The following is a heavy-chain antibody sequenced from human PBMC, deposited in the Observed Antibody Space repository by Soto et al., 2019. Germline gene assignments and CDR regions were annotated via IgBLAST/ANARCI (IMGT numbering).Heavy chain of an antibody. CDR2: ARNKANSYTT. V-gene: IGHV3-72*01. D-gene: IGHD2-15*01. J-gene: IGHJ3*02. CDR3: AKEAGGCSGDSCYSPINAFYI. CDR1: GFTFSDHY. Sequence: HPGGSLRLSCAASGFTFSDHYMDWVRQAPGKGLEWVGRARNKANSYTTECAASVKGRFTISRDDSKNSLYLQMNSLKTEDTAMYYCAKEAGGCSGDSCYSPINAFYIWGQGTMVTVSS.